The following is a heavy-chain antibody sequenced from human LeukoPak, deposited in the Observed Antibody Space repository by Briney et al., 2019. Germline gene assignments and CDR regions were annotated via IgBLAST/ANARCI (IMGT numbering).Heavy chain of an antibody. CDR1: GGTFSSYT. Sequence: SVEVSCKASGGTFSSYTISWVRQAPGQGLEWMGRIIPILGIANYAQKFQGRVTITADKSTSTAYMELSSLRSEDTAVYYCASNSKRYCSGGSCHAIDYWGQGTLVTVSS. CDR3: ASNSKRYCSGGSCHAIDY. D-gene: IGHD2-15*01. V-gene: IGHV1-69*02. CDR2: IIPILGIA. J-gene: IGHJ4*02.